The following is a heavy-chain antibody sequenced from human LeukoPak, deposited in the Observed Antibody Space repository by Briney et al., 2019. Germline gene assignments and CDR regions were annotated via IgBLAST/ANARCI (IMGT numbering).Heavy chain of an antibody. CDR1: GFTFSTYA. D-gene: IGHD6-19*01. J-gene: IGHJ4*02. V-gene: IGHV3-23*01. Sequence: GGSLRLSCAASGFTFSTYAMTWVRQAPGKGLEWVSLISVPGGSTYYADSVKGRFTISRDNSKNTLYLQMNSLRAEDTAVYYCAKLLTSGWRPIDYWGQGTLVTVSS. CDR3: AKLLTSGWRPIDY. CDR2: ISVPGGST.